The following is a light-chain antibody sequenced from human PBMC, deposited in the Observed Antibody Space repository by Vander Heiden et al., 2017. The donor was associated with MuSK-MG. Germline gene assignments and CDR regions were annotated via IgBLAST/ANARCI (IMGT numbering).Light chain of an antibody. V-gene: IGKV1-33*01. CDR1: QDINNY. CDR2: EAS. CDR3: QEALT. J-gene: IGKJ4*01. Sequence: DIQMTQSPSSLSASVGDRVTITCQASQDINNYLNWYQQKPGKAPKLLIYEASNLETGVASRFSGSGSGTDFTCTISSMQPEDIVTYYCQEALTFGGGTKVEIK.